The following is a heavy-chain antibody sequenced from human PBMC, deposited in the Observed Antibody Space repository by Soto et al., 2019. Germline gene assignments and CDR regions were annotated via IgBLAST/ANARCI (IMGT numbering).Heavy chain of an antibody. CDR2: NSYDGSNK. CDR1: GFSFSSFG. J-gene: IGHJ4*02. V-gene: IGHV3-30*18. D-gene: IGHD3-16*02. Sequence: QVQLVESGGGVAQPGRSLRLSCAASGFSFSSFGMHWVRQAPGKGLEWVAFNSYDGSNKYYADSVKGRFTISRDSSEKTLYLQMNSLRPEDTAVYYCAKALGELSPESYDYWGQGTLVTVSS. CDR3: AKALGELSPESYDY.